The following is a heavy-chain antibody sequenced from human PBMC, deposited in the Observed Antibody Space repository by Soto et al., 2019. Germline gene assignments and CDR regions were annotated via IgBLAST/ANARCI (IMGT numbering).Heavy chain of an antibody. V-gene: IGHV3-23*01. D-gene: IGHD3-22*01. CDR2: ISGSGGST. CDR1: GFTFSSCA. CDR3: AKGGKTYSYASSGYYYPLGY. Sequence: PGGSLRLSCAASGFTFSSCAMSWVRQAPGKGLEWVSAISGSGGSTYYADSVKGRFTISRDNSKNTLYLQMNSLRAEDTAVYYCAKGGKTYSYASSGYYYPLGYWGQGTLVTVSS. J-gene: IGHJ4*02.